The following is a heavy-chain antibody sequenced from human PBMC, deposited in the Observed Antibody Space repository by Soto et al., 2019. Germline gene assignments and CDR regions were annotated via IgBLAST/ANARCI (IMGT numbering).Heavy chain of an antibody. D-gene: IGHD6-6*01. V-gene: IGHV1-69*06. CDR2: IVPIFGTA. J-gene: IGHJ4*02. CDR1: GGTFSSYA. CDR3: AREGEQLREPYYFDY. Sequence: QVQLVQSGAEVKKPGSSVKVSCKASGGTFSSYAISWVRQAPGQGLEWMGGIVPIFGTANYAQKFQGRVTITADKSTSTAYMELSSLRSEDTAVYYCAREGEQLREPYYFDYWGQGTLVTVSS.